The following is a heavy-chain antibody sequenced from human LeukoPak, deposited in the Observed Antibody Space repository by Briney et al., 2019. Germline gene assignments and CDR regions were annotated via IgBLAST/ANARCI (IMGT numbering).Heavy chain of an antibody. CDR2: IGTAGDT. CDR3: ARDGSSGYYYAYFDY. V-gene: IGHV3-13*01. Sequence: GGSLRLSCAASGFTFSSYDMHWVRQATGKGLEWVSAIGTAGDTYYPGSVKGRFTISRENAKNSLYLQMNSLRAEDTAVYYCARDGSSGYYYAYFDYWGQGTLVTVSS. CDR1: GFTFSSYD. J-gene: IGHJ4*02. D-gene: IGHD3-22*01.